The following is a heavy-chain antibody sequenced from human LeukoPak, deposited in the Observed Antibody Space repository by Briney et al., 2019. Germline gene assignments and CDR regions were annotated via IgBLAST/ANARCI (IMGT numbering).Heavy chain of an antibody. D-gene: IGHD3-9*01. CDR2: IVVGSGNT. CDR3: AAARYYDILTGYYTPGLDY. J-gene: IGHJ4*02. V-gene: IGHV1-58*01. CDR1: GFTFTSSA. Sequence: SVKVSCKASGFTFTSSAVQWVRQARGQRLEWKGWIVVGSGNTNYAQKFQERVTITRDMSTSTAYMELSSLRSEDTAVYYCAAARYYDILTGYYTPGLDYWGQGTLVTVSS.